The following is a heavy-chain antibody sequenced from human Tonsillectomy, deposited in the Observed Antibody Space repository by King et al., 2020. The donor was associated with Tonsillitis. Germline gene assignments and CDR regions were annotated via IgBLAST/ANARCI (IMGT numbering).Heavy chain of an antibody. D-gene: IGHD3-3*01. CDR2: ISWNSGSI. CDR3: AKDGGGYYSDYYYGMDV. V-gene: IGHV3-9*01. CDR1: GFTFDDYA. Sequence: VQLVESGGGLVQPGRSLRLSCAASGFTFDDYAMHWVRHAPGKGLEWVSGISWNSGSIGYADSVKGRFTISRDNAKNSLYLQMNSLRAEDTALYYCAKDGGGYYSDYYYGMDVWGQGTTVTVSS. J-gene: IGHJ6*02.